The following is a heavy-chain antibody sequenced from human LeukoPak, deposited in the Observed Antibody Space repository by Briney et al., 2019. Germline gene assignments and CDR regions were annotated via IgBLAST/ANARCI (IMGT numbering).Heavy chain of an antibody. CDR3: AREIFAY. J-gene: IGHJ4*02. V-gene: IGHV3-64*01. Sequence: GESLRLSCAASGFTFSSYAMHWVRQAPGKGLEYVSAISSNGGSTYYANSVKGRFTISRDNSKNTLYLQMGSLRAEDMAVYYCAREIFAYWGQGTLVTVSS. CDR1: GFTFSSYA. CDR2: ISSNGGST.